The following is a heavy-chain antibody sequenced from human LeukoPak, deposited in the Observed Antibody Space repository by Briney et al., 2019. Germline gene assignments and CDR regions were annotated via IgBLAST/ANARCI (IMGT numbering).Heavy chain of an antibody. D-gene: IGHD3-10*01. CDR3: ARRRVRGVIITRGSYYFDY. V-gene: IGHV3-7*01. Sequence: GGSLRLSCAASGFTFSSYWMSWVRQAPGKGLEWVANIKQDGSEKYYVDSVKGRFTISRDNAKNSLYLQMNSLRAEDTAVYYCARRRVRGVIITRGSYYFDYWGQGTLLTVSS. CDR1: GFTFSSYW. J-gene: IGHJ4*02. CDR2: IKQDGSEK.